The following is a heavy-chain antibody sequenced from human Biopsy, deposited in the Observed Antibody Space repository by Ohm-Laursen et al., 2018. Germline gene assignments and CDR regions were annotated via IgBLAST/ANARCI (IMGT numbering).Heavy chain of an antibody. CDR2: LSSRGSNI. J-gene: IGHJ4*02. CDR3: ARFPDFWSGYYVDS. CDR1: GFTFSDYY. D-gene: IGHD3-3*01. V-gene: IGHV3-11*01. Sequence: GSLRLSCTASGFTFSDYYMSWIRQAPGKGLEWISYLSSRGSNIYYADSVKGRFTVSRDNANSSLFLQMNNLRAEDTAVYYCARFPDFWSGYYVDSWGQGTLVTVSS.